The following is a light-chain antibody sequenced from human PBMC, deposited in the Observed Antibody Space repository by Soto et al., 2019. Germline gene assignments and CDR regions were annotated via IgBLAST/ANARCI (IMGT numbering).Light chain of an antibody. V-gene: IGKV3-20*01. J-gene: IGKJ1*01. CDR3: QQYGSSPPWT. CDR2: GAS. Sequence: EIMLTQSPATLTLSPGERATLSCRASQSVSSSYLAWYQQKPGQAPRLLIYGASSRATGIPDRLSGSGSGTDFTLTISRLEPEDFAVYYCQQYGSSPPWTFGQGTKVDIK. CDR1: QSVSSSY.